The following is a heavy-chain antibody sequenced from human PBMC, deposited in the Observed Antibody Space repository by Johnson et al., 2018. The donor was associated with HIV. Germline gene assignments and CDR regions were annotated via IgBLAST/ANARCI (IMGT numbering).Heavy chain of an antibody. CDR1: GFTFDDYA. CDR3: ARAINDAFDI. Sequence: VQLVESGGGLVQPGRSLRLSCAASGFTFDDYALHWIRQAPGKGLEWVSGISWNGATRGYADSVKGRLTISRDNAKNSLYLQMNSLRAEDTAVYFCARAINDAFDIWGQGTMVTVSP. V-gene: IGHV3-9*01. CDR2: ISWNGATR. J-gene: IGHJ3*02.